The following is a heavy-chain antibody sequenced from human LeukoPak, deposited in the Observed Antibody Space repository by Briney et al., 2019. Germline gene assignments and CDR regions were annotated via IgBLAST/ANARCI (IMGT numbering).Heavy chain of an antibody. CDR2: IYSGGST. CDR3: ARVNYDILTGKYYFDY. J-gene: IGHJ4*02. Sequence: GSLRLSCAASGFTFSIYAMSWVRQAPGKGLEWVSVIYSGGSTYYADSVKGRFTISRDNSKNTLYLQMNSLRAEDTAVYYCARVNYDILTGKYYFDYWGQGTLVTVSS. V-gene: IGHV3-66*01. CDR1: GFTFSIYA. D-gene: IGHD3-9*01.